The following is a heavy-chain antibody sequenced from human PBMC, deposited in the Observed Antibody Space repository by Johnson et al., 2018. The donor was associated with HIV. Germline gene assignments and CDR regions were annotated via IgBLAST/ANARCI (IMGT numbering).Heavy chain of an antibody. CDR3: ARLMAARTLDDAFDL. J-gene: IGHJ3*01. D-gene: IGHD6-13*01. V-gene: IGHV3-23*04. CDR2: ISGSGCST. CDR1: GFTFSSYA. Sequence: VQLVESVGGFVQPGGSLRLSCSASGFTFSSYAMSWVRQSPGKGLEWLSAISGSGCSTGYADSVQGRFTISRDNAKNYLYLQMNSLRVEDTALYYCARLMAARTLDDAFDLWGQGTMVTVSS.